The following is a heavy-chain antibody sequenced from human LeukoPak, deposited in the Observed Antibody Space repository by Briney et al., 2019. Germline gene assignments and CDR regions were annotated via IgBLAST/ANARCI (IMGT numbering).Heavy chain of an antibody. CDR2: ISSSSLYI. V-gene: IGHV3-21*04. CDR3: AMGVGFGELHFGW. J-gene: IGHJ4*02. CDR1: GFTFSSYS. D-gene: IGHD3-10*01. Sequence: GGSLRLSCEASGFTFSSYSMNWVRQAPGKGLEWVSSISSSSLYIYYADSVKGRFTISRDNAKKSLYVQINSLRAEDTALYYCAMGVGFGELHFGWWGQGTLVTVSS.